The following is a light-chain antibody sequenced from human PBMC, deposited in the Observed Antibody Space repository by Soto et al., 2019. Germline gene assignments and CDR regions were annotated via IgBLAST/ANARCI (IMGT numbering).Light chain of an antibody. CDR1: QSVSSSY. Sequence: IVLTQSPDPLSLSPGERATLSCSASQSVSSSYLAWYQQKPGQPPRLLIYGASSRATGIPDRFSGSGSGTDFTLTISRLEPEDFAVFYCQHYDSLPITFGQGTRMEIK. CDR2: GAS. V-gene: IGKV3-20*01. J-gene: IGKJ5*01. CDR3: QHYDSLPIT.